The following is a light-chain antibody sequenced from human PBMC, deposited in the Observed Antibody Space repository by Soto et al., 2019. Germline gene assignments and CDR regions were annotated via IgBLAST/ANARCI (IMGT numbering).Light chain of an antibody. V-gene: IGLV7-46*01. CDR3: TLSYSDIRV. J-gene: IGLJ3*02. CDR2: DTS. CDR1: TGAVTSGHY. Sequence: QTVVTQEPSLTVSPGGTVTLTCGSSTGAVTSGHYPYWFEQKPGQAPRTLIYDTSNKHSWTPARFSGSLLGGKAALTLSGAQPEDEADYYCTLSYSDIRVFGGGTKLTVL.